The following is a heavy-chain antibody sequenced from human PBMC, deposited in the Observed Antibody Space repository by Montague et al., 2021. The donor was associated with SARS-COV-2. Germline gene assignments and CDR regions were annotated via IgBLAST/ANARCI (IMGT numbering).Heavy chain of an antibody. CDR2: VYTNETT. J-gene: IGHJ5*02. CDR1: GGSINGYY. D-gene: IGHD3-10*01. Sequence: SETLSLTCTVSGGSINGYYWSWIRQPPGKGLEWIGRVYTNETTNYNPSLKSRVTMSVDTSKNQFSLKLTSVTAADTAVYYCARTSWGSWYGGSWLCPWGQGTLVTVSS. V-gene: IGHV4-4*07. CDR3: ARTSWGSWYGGSWLCP.